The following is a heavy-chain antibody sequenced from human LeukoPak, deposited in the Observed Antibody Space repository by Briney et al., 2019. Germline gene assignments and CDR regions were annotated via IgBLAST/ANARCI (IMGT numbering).Heavy chain of an antibody. V-gene: IGHV4-59*12. CDR1: GGSISSYY. D-gene: IGHD6-13*01. Sequence: ASETLSLTCTVSGGSISSYYWSWIRQPAGKELEWIGYIYYSGSTNYNPSLKSRVTISVDTSENQFSLKLSSVTAADTAVYYCAREQQLVRGAFDIWGQGTMVTVS. J-gene: IGHJ3*02. CDR2: IYYSGST. CDR3: AREQQLVRGAFDI.